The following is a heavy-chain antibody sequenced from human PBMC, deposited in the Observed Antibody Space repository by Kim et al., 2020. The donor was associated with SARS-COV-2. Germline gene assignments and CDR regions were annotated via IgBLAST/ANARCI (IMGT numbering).Heavy chain of an antibody. CDR2: IRSKAYGGTT. CDR3: TRGVGRGYSGYDSGVVGY. D-gene: IGHD5-12*01. J-gene: IGHJ4*02. Sequence: GGSLRLSCTASGFTFGDYAMSWFRQAPGKGLEWVGFIRSKAYGGTTEYAASVKGRFTISRDDSKSIAYLQMNSLKTEDTAVYYCTRGVGRGYSGYDSGVVGYWGQGTLVTVSS. V-gene: IGHV3-49*03. CDR1: GFTFGDYA.